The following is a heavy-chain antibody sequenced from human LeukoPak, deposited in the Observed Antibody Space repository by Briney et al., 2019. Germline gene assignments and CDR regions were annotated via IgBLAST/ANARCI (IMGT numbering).Heavy chain of an antibody. CDR3: ARRNERRAPGAFDI. Sequence: SETLSLTCTVSGGSISSSSYYWSWIRQPPGKGLEWIGEINHSGSTNYNPSLKSRVTISVDTSKNQFSLKLSSVTAADTAVYYCARRNERRAPGAFDIWGQGTMVTVSS. V-gene: IGHV4-39*07. CDR1: GGSISSSSYY. J-gene: IGHJ3*02. D-gene: IGHD1-1*01. CDR2: INHSGST.